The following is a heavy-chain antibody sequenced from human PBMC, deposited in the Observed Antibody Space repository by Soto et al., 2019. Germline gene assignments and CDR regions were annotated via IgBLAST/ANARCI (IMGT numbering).Heavy chain of an antibody. Sequence: EVQLLESGGGLVQPGGSLRLSCAASGFTFSSYAMSWVRQAPGKGLEWVSVISGSGANTYYADSVKGRFTISRDNSKNTLYLQMNSLRAEDSAMYYCVRERSGYSYADSWGQGTLVTVSS. CDR1: GFTFSSYA. CDR3: VRERSGYSYADS. V-gene: IGHV3-23*01. J-gene: IGHJ4*02. D-gene: IGHD5-18*01. CDR2: ISGSGANT.